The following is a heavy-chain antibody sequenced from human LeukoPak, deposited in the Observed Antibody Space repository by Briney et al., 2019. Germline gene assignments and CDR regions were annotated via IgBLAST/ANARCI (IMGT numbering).Heavy chain of an antibody. CDR3: ARLGQPSAFFDY. CDR2: INHSGST. CDR1: GGSFSGYY. D-gene: IGHD2-2*01. V-gene: IGHV4-34*01. Sequence: PSETLSLTCAVYGGSFSGYYWSWIRQPPGKGLEWIGEINHSGSTNYNPSLKSRVTISVDTSKNQFSLKLSSVTAADTAVYYCARLGQPSAFFDYWGQGTLVTVSS. J-gene: IGHJ4*02.